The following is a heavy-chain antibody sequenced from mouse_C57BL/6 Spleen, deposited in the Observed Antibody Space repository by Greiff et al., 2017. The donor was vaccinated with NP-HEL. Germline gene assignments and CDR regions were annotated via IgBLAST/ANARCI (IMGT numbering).Heavy chain of an antibody. CDR3: ARDEDSSGQYYFDY. CDR1: GFTFSSYG. CDR2: IISGGSYT. J-gene: IGHJ2*01. Sequence: EVQVVESGGDLVKPGGSLKLSCAASGFTFSSYGMSWVRQTPDKRLEWVATIISGGSYTYSPDSVKGRFSLSIDNAKNTLYLQMSSLKSEDTAMYYCARDEDSSGQYYFDYWGKGTTLTVAS. D-gene: IGHD3-2*02. V-gene: IGHV5-6*01.